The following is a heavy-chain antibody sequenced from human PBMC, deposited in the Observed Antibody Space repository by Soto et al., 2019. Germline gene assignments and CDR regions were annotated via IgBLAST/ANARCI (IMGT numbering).Heavy chain of an antibody. V-gene: IGHV1-69*13. J-gene: IGHJ5*02. CDR1: GGTFSSYA. Sequence: ASVKVSCKASGGTFSSYAISWVRQAPGQGLEWMGGIIPIFGTANYAQKFQGRVTITADESTSTAYMELSSLRSEDTAVYYCARERLDLFLVYSWFDPWGQGTLVTVSS. D-gene: IGHD2-8*01. CDR3: ARERLDLFLVYSWFDP. CDR2: IIPIFGTA.